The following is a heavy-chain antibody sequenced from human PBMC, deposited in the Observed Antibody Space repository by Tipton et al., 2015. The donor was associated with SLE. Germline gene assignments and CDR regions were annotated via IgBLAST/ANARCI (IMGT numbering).Heavy chain of an antibody. CDR3: AVKGRDGYNP. Sequence: SLRLSCAASGFTFSSYGMNWVRQAPGKGLEWVSYISSSGSTIYYADSVKGRFTISRDNAKNSLYLQMNSLRAEDTAVYYCAVKGRDGYNPWGQGTLVTVSS. CDR2: ISSSGSTI. D-gene: IGHD5-24*01. J-gene: IGHJ5*02. V-gene: IGHV3-48*03. CDR1: GFTFSSYG.